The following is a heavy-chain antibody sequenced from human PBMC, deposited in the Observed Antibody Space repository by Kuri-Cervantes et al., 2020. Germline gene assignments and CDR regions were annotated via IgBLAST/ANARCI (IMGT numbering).Heavy chain of an antibody. Sequence: LRLSCGVSGGSISSGGYSWNWSRQPPGKGLEWIGNIYHSGSTFYNPSLKSRVTISVDRSKNQFSLKLSSLTAADTAVYYYARGRYSYYDILTGGMDVWGQGTTVTVSS. CDR1: GGSISSGGYS. CDR3: ARGRYSYYDILTGGMDV. D-gene: IGHD3-9*01. J-gene: IGHJ6*02. CDR2: IYHSGST. V-gene: IGHV4-30-2*01.